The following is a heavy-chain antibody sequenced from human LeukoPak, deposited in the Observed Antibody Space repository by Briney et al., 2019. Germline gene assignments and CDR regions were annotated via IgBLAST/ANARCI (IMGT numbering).Heavy chain of an antibody. CDR1: EYTFTSYD. CDR2: MNPNSGNT. J-gene: IGHJ4*02. V-gene: IGHV1-8*01. D-gene: IGHD3-22*01. CDR3: ARVSEYYDSSGYYLGPFDY. Sequence: ASVKVSCKASEYTFTSYDINWVRQATGQGLEWMGWMNPNSGNTGYAQKFQGRVTMTRDTSISTAYMELRSLRSDDTAVYYCARVSEYYDSSGYYLGPFDYWGQGTLVTVSS.